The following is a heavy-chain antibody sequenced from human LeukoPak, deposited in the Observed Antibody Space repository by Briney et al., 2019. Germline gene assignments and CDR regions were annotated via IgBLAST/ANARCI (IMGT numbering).Heavy chain of an antibody. CDR1: GFTFNSYG. CDR3: AKESYYYDSSGYYYVKYFQH. Sequence: GRSLRLSCAASGFTFNSYGMHWVRQAPGKGLEWVAVISYDGSNKYYADSVKGRFTISRDNSKNTLYLQMNSLRAEDAAVYYCAKESYYYDSSGYYYVKYFQHWGQGTLVTVSS. D-gene: IGHD3-22*01. V-gene: IGHV3-30*18. CDR2: ISYDGSNK. J-gene: IGHJ1*01.